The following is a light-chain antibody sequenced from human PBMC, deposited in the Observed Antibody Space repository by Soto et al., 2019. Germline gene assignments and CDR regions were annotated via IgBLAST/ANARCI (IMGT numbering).Light chain of an antibody. CDR2: DVS. CDR3: SSYAGSSLV. Sequence: QSLLTQPPSASGCPGQSVTSSCTGASSDVGGYNYVSWYQQHPGKAPKLIIYDVSKRPSGVPDRFSGSKSGNTASLTVSGLQAEDEADYYCSSYAGSSLVFGTGTKVPVL. CDR1: SSDVGGYNY. J-gene: IGLJ1*01. V-gene: IGLV2-8*01.